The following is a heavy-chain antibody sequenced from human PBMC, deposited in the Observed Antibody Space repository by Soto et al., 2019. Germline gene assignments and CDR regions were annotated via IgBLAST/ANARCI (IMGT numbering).Heavy chain of an antibody. Sequence: LSLSCAASGFTFTNAWIHWVRQAPGKGLEWVGRIKSRTDGGTTDLAAPVKGRFTLSRDDSKDTVYLQMNSLKSEDSAVYYCIYYYDSGHHFHVEYWGQGTLFIVSS. D-gene: IGHD3-22*01. CDR1: GFTFTNAW. CDR2: IKSRTDGGTT. CDR3: IYYYDSGHHFHVEY. J-gene: IGHJ4*02. V-gene: IGHV3-15*01.